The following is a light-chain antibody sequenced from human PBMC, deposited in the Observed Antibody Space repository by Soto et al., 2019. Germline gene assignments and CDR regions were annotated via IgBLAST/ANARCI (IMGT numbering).Light chain of an antibody. J-gene: IGLJ1*01. V-gene: IGLV1-51*01. CDR3: GSWDSSRSAYV. CDR1: GSNIGGNS. Sequence: QSVMTQPPSVSAAPGQKVTLSCSGSGSNIGGNSLSWYQQLPRPAPKLLIYDDDKRPSGSPHRLSGSKTGTSATLGITGLQTGDDAADYCGSWDSSRSAYVFATGTKVTVL. CDR2: DDD.